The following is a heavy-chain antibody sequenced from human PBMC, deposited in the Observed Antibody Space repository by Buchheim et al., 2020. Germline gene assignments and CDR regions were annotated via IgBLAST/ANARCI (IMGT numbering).Heavy chain of an antibody. D-gene: IGHD2-2*01. V-gene: IGHV3-30-3*01. CDR3: ARSVVPAARRYYYGMDV. CDR2: ISYDGSNK. CDR1: GFTFSSYA. J-gene: IGHJ6*02. Sequence: QVQLVESGGGVVQPGRSLRLSCAASGFTFSSYAMHWVRLAPGKGLEWVAVISYDGSNKYYADSVKGRFTISRDNSKNTLYLQMNSLRAEDTAVYYCARSVVPAARRYYYGMDVWGQGTT.